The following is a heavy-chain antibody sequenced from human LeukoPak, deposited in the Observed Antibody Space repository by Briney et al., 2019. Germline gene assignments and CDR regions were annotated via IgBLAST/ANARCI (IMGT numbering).Heavy chain of an antibody. Sequence: PGGFLRLSCAVSGFTFSSYWMSWVRQAPGKGLEWVANINEDGSGKYYMDSVKGRFTISRDNAKNSLYLQMNSLRAEDTAIYYCMRSEVGRNWFDPWGQGTLVTVSS. CDR2: INEDGSGK. D-gene: IGHD3-3*01. J-gene: IGHJ5*02. CDR3: MRSEVGRNWFDP. V-gene: IGHV3-7*03. CDR1: GFTFSSYW.